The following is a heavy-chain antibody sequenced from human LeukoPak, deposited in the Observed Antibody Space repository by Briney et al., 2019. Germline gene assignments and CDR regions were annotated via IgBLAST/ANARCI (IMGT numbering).Heavy chain of an antibody. Sequence: PGGSLRLSCAASGFTFSSYAMSWVRQAPGKGLEWVGRIKSKADGGTTDYAAPVKGRFTISRDDSKNTLYLQMNSLKTEDTAVYYCTTVTHDSSGYYPTYYFDYWGQGTLVTVSS. CDR2: IKSKADGGTT. D-gene: IGHD3-22*01. CDR3: TTVTHDSSGYYPTYYFDY. V-gene: IGHV3-15*01. CDR1: GFTFSSYA. J-gene: IGHJ4*02.